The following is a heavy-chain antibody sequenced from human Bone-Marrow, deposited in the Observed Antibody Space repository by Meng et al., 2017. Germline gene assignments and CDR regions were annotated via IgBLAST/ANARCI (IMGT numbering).Heavy chain of an antibody. Sequence: GESLKISCAASGFTFSDYYMTWIRQAPGKGLEWVSYISNGGDTIYYADSVKGRFTFSRDNAKSSLYLQMNSLRAEDTAVYYCARVPGRASIDYWGQGTLVTVSS. CDR2: ISNGGDTI. CDR3: ARVPGRASIDY. J-gene: IGHJ4*02. V-gene: IGHV3-11*01. CDR1: GFTFSDYY. D-gene: IGHD1-26*01.